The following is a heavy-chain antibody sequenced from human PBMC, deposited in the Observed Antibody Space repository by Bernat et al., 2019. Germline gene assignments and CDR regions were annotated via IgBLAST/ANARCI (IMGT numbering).Heavy chain of an antibody. CDR2: IYNTGST. V-gene: IGHV4-39*01. Sequence: QLQLQESGPGLVKPSETLSLTCTVSGGSMSSSSYYWGWIRQPPGKGLEWIGSIYNTGSTYYNPSLKSRVTISVDTPKNQFSLRLSSVTAADTAVYYCARHEEMTTVTTSFDYWGQGTLVTVSS. D-gene: IGHD4-17*01. J-gene: IGHJ4*02. CDR3: ARHEEMTTVTTSFDY. CDR1: GGSMSSSSYY.